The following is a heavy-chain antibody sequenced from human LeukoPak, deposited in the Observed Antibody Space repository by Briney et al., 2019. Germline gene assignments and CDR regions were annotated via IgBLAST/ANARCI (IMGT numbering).Heavy chain of an antibody. Sequence: SQTLSLTCAISGDSVSSNSVAWIWMRQSPLRGLEWLGRTYYRSKWYNDYAVSVKSRITINPDTSKNQFSLHLNSVTPEDTAVYYCARVRMGSSWSAFDYWGQGTLVTASS. V-gene: IGHV6-1*01. CDR1: GDSVSSNSVA. J-gene: IGHJ4*02. D-gene: IGHD6-13*01. CDR3: ARVRMGSSWSAFDY. CDR2: TYYRSKWYN.